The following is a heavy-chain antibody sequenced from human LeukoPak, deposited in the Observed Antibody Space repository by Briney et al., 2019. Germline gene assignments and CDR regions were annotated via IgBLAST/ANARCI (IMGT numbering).Heavy chain of an antibody. Sequence: GASVKVSCKASGGTFSSYAISWVRQAPGQGLEWMGWINTNTGNPTYAQGFTGRFVFSLDTSVSTAYLQISSLKAEDTAVYYCARGAAAFSRDIIDYWGQGTLVTVSS. CDR3: ARGAAAFSRDIIDY. J-gene: IGHJ4*02. CDR2: INTNTGNP. D-gene: IGHD6-13*01. V-gene: IGHV7-4-1*02. CDR1: GGTFSSYA.